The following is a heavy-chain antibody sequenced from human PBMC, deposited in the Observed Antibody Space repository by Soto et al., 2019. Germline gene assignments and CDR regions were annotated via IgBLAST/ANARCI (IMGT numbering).Heavy chain of an antibody. V-gene: IGHV1-46*03. CDR2: INPSSVTT. CDR3: IREESRTRYFDQ. D-gene: IGHD3-3*01. Sequence: QVQLVQSGTEVKKPGASVKVSCQASGYMSTNYYIHWVRQAPGQGLEWMGTINPSSVTTYYAQNLQGRVTLTRDSSTSTVYMELSSLTSEDTALYYCIREESRTRYFDQWGQGTLVTVSS. J-gene: IGHJ4*02. CDR1: GYMSTNYY.